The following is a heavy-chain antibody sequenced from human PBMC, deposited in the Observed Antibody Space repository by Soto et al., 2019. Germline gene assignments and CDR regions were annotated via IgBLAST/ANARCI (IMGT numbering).Heavy chain of an antibody. CDR1: GFTFSTYA. CDR3: AKDYRSGAVAGIDY. V-gene: IGHV3-23*01. Sequence: GGSLRISCAASGFTFSTYAMSVVCQAPGKGLEWVSAISGSGGSTYYADSVKGRFTISRDNSKNTLSLQMNSLRAEDTAVYYCAKDYRSGAVAGIDYWGQGT. J-gene: IGHJ4*02. D-gene: IGHD6-19*01. CDR2: ISGSGGST.